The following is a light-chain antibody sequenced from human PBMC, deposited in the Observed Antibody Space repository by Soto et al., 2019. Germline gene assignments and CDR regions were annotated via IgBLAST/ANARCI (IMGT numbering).Light chain of an antibody. V-gene: IGLV1-40*01. J-gene: IGLJ2*01. CDR2: DTS. CDR3: QSYDGSLGGSIL. CDR1: RSNIGAAYY. Sequence: QSVLTQPPSVSGAPGQKITISCTGTRSNIGAAYYVHWYQQFPGTAPKLLIYDTSNRPSGVPDRFSASRSGTSAYLVITGLQADDEAVYYCQSYDGSLGGSILFGGATQLSVL.